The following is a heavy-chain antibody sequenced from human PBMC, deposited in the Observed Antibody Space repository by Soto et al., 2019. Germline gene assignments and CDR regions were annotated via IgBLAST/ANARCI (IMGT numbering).Heavy chain of an antibody. CDR1: GFTFSTYA. CDR2: ISGSGGST. J-gene: IGHJ4*02. Sequence: PGGSLRLSCAASGFTFSTYAMSWVRQAPGRGLEWVSAISGSGGSTYYADSVKGRFTISRDNSKNTLYVQMTSLRAEDTAVYYCAKDRNEVTPFACLDYWGQGTLVTVSA. D-gene: IGHD2-21*02. V-gene: IGHV3-23*01. CDR3: AKDRNEVTPFACLDY.